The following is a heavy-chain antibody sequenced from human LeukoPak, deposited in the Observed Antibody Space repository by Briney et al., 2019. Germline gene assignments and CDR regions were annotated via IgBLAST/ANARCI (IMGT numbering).Heavy chain of an antibody. Sequence: SETLSLTCTVSGGSISSSSYYWGWIRQPPGKGLEWIGSINYSGSTYYNPSLKSRVTISEDTSKNQFSLKLASVTAADTAVYYCARDHPYKNKDEYYYYYYMDVWGKGTTVTVSS. V-gene: IGHV4-39*07. D-gene: IGHD1-14*01. CDR1: GGSISSSSYY. CDR2: INYSGST. J-gene: IGHJ6*03. CDR3: ARDHPYKNKDEYYYYYYMDV.